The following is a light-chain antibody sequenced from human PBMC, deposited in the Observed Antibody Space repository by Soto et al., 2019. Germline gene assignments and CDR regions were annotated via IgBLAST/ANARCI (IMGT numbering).Light chain of an antibody. J-gene: IGKJ1*01. CDR2: KAS. CDR3: QHYNSYSEA. V-gene: IGKV1-5*03. CDR1: QTISSW. Sequence: DIQMTQSPSTLSVSVGYRVTITCRASQTISSWLAWYQQKPGKAPKLLIYKASTLKSGVPSRFSGSGSGTEFTLAISSLQPDDFATYYCQHYNSYSEALGQGTKVDIK.